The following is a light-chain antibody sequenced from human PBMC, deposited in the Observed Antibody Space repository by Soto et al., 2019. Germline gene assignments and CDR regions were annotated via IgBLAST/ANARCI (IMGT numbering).Light chain of an antibody. V-gene: IGLV2-23*01. CDR3: CSYAGYSTSLYV. CDR1: SSDVGTYNL. Sequence: QSVLTQPASVSGSPGQSITISCTGTSSDVGTYNLVSWYQQHPGKAPKLIIYEGTKRPSGVSNRFSGSKSGNTASLTISGLQTEDEADYYCCSYAGYSTSLYVFGTGTQLTVL. J-gene: IGLJ1*01. CDR2: EGT.